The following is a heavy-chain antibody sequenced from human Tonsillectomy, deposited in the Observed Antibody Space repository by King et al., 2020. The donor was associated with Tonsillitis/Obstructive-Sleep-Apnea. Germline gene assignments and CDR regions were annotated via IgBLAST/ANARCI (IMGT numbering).Heavy chain of an antibody. CDR1: GFTFSSYG. D-gene: IGHD3-10*01. CDR2: IWYDGSNK. Sequence: ESGGGVVQPGRSLRLSCAASGFTFSSYGMHWVRQAPGKGLEWVAIIWYDGSNKYYADSVKGRFTISRDNSKNTLYLQMNSLRAEDTAVYYCAKDERSYYWYFDLWGRGTLVTVSS. CDR3: AKDERSYYWYFDL. J-gene: IGHJ2*01. V-gene: IGHV3-33*06.